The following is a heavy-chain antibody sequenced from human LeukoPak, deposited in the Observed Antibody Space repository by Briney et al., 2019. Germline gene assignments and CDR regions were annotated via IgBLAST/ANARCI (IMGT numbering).Heavy chain of an antibody. CDR1: GGSISSYY. CDR2: IYYSGST. V-gene: IGHV4-59*01. Sequence: PSETLSLTCTVSGGSISSYYWSWIRQPPGKGLEWIGYIYYSGSTNYNPSLKSRVTISVDTSKNQFSLKLSSVTAADTAVYYCARGGANYYDSSGYSRDWFDPWGQGTLVTVSS. CDR3: ARGGANYYDSSGYSRDWFDP. D-gene: IGHD3-22*01. J-gene: IGHJ5*02.